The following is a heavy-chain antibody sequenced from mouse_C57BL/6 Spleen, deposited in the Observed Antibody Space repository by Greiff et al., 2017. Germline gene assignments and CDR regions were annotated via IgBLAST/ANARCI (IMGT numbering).Heavy chain of an antibody. V-gene: IGHV1-15*01. D-gene: IGHD1-1*01. CDR2: IDPETGGT. CDR1: GYTFTDYE. CDR3: TRRVYYYGRSLDY. J-gene: IGHJ2*01. Sequence: VQLQQSGAELVRPGASVTLSCKASGYTFTDYEMHWVKQTPVHGLAWIGAIDPETGGTSYNQKFKGKAILTADKSSSTAYMELRSRTSEDSAVYYCTRRVYYYGRSLDYWGQGTTLTVSS.